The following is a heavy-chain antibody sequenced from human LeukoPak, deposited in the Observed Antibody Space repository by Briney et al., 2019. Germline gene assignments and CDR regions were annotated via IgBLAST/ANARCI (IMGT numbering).Heavy chain of an antibody. D-gene: IGHD3-22*01. V-gene: IGHV4-59*08. J-gene: IGHJ5*02. CDR1: GGPISSYY. Sequence: SETLSLTCTVSGGPISSYYWSWIRQPPGKGLEWIGYIYYSGSTNYNPSLKSRVTISVDTSKNQFSLKLSSVTAADTAVYYCAGSITMIGTLDPWGQGTLVTVSS. CDR3: AGSITMIGTLDP. CDR2: IYYSGST.